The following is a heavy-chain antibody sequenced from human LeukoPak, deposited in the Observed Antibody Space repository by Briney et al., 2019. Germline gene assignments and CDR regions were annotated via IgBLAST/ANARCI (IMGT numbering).Heavy chain of an antibody. CDR1: GGSFSGYY. CDR2: INHSGST. D-gene: IGHD5-18*01. J-gene: IGHJ4*02. CDR3: ARAVTPRGRYSYGYFDY. Sequence: SETLSLTCAVYGGSFSGYYWSWIRQPPGKGLEWIGEINHSGSTNYNPSLKSRVTISVDTSKSQFSLKLSSVTAADTAVYYCARAVTPRGRYSYGYFDYWGQGTLVTVSS. V-gene: IGHV4-34*01.